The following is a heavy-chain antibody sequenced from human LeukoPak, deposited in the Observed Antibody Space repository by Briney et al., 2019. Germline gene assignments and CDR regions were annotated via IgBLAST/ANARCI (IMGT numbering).Heavy chain of an antibody. Sequence: GGSLRLSCAASGFTFSSYAMNWVRQAPGKGLEWVSAISGSGSTTYYADSVKGRFTISRDNSKNTLYLQMNSLRAEDTAVYYCARDSLPLGTTDWFDPWGQGTLVTVSS. V-gene: IGHV3-23*01. CDR2: ISGSGSTT. D-gene: IGHD1-1*01. CDR1: GFTFSSYA. CDR3: ARDSLPLGTTDWFDP. J-gene: IGHJ5*02.